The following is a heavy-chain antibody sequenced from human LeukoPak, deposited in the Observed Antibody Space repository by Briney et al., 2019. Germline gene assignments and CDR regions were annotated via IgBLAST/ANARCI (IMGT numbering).Heavy chain of an antibody. CDR2: FDPEDGET. CDR3: ATDVVRGVIIANDAFDI. J-gene: IGHJ3*02. D-gene: IGHD3-10*01. CDR1: GYTLTELS. V-gene: IGHV1-24*01. Sequence: ASVKVSCKVSGYTLTELSMHWVRQAPGKGLEWMGGFDPEDGETIYAQKFQGRVTMTEDTSTDTAYVELSSLRSEDTAVYYCATDVVRGVIIANDAFDIWGQGTMVTVSS.